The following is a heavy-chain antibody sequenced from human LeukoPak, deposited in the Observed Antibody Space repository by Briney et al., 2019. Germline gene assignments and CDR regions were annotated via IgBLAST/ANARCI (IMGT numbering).Heavy chain of an antibody. CDR2: ISGSGSST. CDR1: GFTFSSYA. V-gene: IGHV3-23*01. Sequence: SGGSLRLSCAASGFTFSSYAMSWVRQAPGKGLEWVPVISGSGSSTYYADSVKGRFTISRDNSKNTLYLQMNSLRAEDTAVYYCARGGGMWRWLQNPWGQGTLVTVSS. J-gene: IGHJ5*02. D-gene: IGHD5-24*01. CDR3: ARGGGMWRWLQNP.